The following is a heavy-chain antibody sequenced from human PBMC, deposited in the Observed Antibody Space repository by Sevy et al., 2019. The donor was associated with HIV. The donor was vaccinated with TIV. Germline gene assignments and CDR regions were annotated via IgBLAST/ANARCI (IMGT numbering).Heavy chain of an antibody. CDR2: IRSKAYGGTT. D-gene: IGHD1-26*01. CDR3: TNSGSYYSHYYYYGMDV. CDR1: AFTFGDYA. V-gene: IGHV3-49*03. J-gene: IGHJ6*02. Sequence: GGSLRLSCTASAFTFGDYARSWFRQAPGKGLEWVGFIRSKAYGGTTEYAASVKGRFTISRDDSKSIAYLQMNSLKTEDTAMYYCTNSGSYYSHYYYYGMDVWGQGTTVTVSS.